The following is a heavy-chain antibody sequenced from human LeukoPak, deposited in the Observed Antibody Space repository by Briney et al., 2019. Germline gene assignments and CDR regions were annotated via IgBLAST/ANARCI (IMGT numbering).Heavy chain of an antibody. Sequence: SETLSLTCAVYGGSFSDYYWSWIRQPPGKGLEWIGEINHSGSTNYNPALKSRATMSVDTSRNQFSLNLRSVTAADTAIYYCARVGYDSSGYEKGFDSWGQGILVTVSS. J-gene: IGHJ4*02. V-gene: IGHV4-34*01. CDR3: ARVGYDSSGYEKGFDS. D-gene: IGHD3-22*01. CDR1: GGSFSDYY. CDR2: INHSGST.